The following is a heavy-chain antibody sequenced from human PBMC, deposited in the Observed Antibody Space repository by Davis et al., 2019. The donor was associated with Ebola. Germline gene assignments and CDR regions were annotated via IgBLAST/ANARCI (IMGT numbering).Heavy chain of an antibody. CDR2: ISSSSSYI. D-gene: IGHD3-16*01. J-gene: IGHJ4*02. Sequence: GESLKISCEASGFTFSNYGMNWVRQAPGKGLEWVSSISSSSSYIYYADSVKGRFTISRDNARNSLYLQMNGLRAEDTAVYYCARDYAQIRSDYWGQGTLVTVSS. CDR1: GFTFSNYG. CDR3: ARDYAQIRSDY. V-gene: IGHV3-21*01.